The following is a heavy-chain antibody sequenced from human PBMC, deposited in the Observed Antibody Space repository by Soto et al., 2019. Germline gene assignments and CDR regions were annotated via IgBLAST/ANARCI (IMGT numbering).Heavy chain of an antibody. CDR1: GGSFSGYY. V-gene: IGHV4-34*01. CDR2: INHSGST. J-gene: IGHJ6*02. Sequence: SETLSLTCAVYGGSFSGYYWSWIRQPPGKGLEWIGEINHSGSTNYNPSLKSRVTISVDTSKNQFSLKLSSVTAADTAVYYCARSTGSGSYYSYYYGMDVWGQGTTVTVSS. CDR3: ARSTGSGSYYSYYYGMDV. D-gene: IGHD3-10*01.